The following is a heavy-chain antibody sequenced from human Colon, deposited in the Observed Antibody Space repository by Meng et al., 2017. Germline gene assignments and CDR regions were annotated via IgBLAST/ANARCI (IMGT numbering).Heavy chain of an antibody. Sequence: VQLAQCGAGGKKPGASGRVSCEASGYTFASYGISWLRQAPGQGLEWMGWFVNNVDTYSAQEFQGRVIMTTDTHTSTAVMELRSLRSDDTAVYYCARGTPGRSYSDYWGQGTLVTVSS. CDR1: GYTFASYG. CDR2: FVNNVDT. D-gene: IGHD3-10*01. V-gene: IGHV1-18*01. J-gene: IGHJ4*02. CDR3: ARGTPGRSYSDY.